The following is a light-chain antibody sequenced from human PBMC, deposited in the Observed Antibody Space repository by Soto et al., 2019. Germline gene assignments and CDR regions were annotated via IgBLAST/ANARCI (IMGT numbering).Light chain of an antibody. CDR3: QQYGSSPRT. CDR1: QTVSSSY. CDR2: GAS. V-gene: IGKV3-20*01. J-gene: IGKJ1*01. Sequence: EIVLTQSPGTLSLSPGERATLSCRASQTVSSSYLAWYQQKLGQAPRLLIYGASNRATGIPDRFSGSGSGTDFTLTISRLEPDDFAVYYCQQYGSSPRTFGQGTKVDIK.